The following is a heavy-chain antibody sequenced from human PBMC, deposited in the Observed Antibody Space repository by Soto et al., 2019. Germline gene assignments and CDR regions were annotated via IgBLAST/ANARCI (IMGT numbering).Heavy chain of an antibody. D-gene: IGHD3-9*01. J-gene: IGHJ5*02. Sequence: GGSLRLSCAASGFSFSKVWMSWVRQAPGKGLEWVGRIKSKTDGATEDYGAAVKGRFTISRDDSQNTLYLQMNSLRSEDTAVYYCTTDLRYLDWLLGGQAPESFAPWGQGTLVTVSS. CDR1: GFSFSKVW. CDR2: IKSKTDGATE. V-gene: IGHV3-15*01. CDR3: TTDLRYLDWLLGGQAPESFAP.